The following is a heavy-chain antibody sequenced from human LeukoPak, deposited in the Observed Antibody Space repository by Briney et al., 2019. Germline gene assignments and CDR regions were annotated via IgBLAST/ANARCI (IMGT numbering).Heavy chain of an antibody. J-gene: IGHJ3*02. CDR2: FDPEDGET. Sequence: ASVKVSCKVSGYTLTELSMHWVRQAPGKGLEWMGGFDPEDGETIYTQKFQGRVTMTEDISTDTAYMELSSLRSEDTAVYYCATEGPAMYYDILTGPRGAFDIWGPGTMVTVSS. CDR1: GYTLTELS. V-gene: IGHV1-24*01. D-gene: IGHD3-9*01. CDR3: ATEGPAMYYDILTGPRGAFDI.